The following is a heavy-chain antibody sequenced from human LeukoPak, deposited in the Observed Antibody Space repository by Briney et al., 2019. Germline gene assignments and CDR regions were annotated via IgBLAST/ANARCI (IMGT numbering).Heavy chain of an antibody. CDR2: LSGSGSST. Sequence: GGSLRLSCVVSGFSFSSCAMSWVRQAPGKGLEWVSGLSGSGSSTNYADSVKGRFTISRDNPKNTLFLHMDSLRGEDTAVYYCARGGGYRTSYFFDHWGQGTLVTVSS. V-gene: IGHV3-23*01. D-gene: IGHD5-18*01. CDR3: ARGGGYRTSYFFDH. CDR1: GFSFSSCA. J-gene: IGHJ4*02.